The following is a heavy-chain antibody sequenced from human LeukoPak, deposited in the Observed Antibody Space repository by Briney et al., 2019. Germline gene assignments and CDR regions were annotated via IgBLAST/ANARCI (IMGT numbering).Heavy chain of an antibody. CDR3: ATDYCSSTSCYTMGGYYYYGMDV. CDR1: GFTFSDYW. CDR2: IYHSGST. Sequence: PGGSLRLSCVASGFTFSDYWMSWVRQPPGKGLEWIGEIYHSGSTNYNPSLKSRVTISVDKSKNQFSLKLSSVTAADTAVYYCATDYCSSTSCYTMGGYYYYGMDVWGQGTTVTVSS. D-gene: IGHD2-2*02. J-gene: IGHJ6*02. V-gene: IGHV4-4*02.